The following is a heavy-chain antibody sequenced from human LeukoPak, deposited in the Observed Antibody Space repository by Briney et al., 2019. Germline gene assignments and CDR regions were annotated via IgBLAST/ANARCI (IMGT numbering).Heavy chain of an antibody. J-gene: IGHJ4*02. CDR2: IYHSGRT. V-gene: IGHV4-38-2*02. D-gene: IGHD5-12*01. CDR3: AKSNGYGLIDY. Sequence: PSETLSLTCTVSGYSISSGYYWGWIRQPPGKGLEWIGSIYHSGRTFYNPSLKSRVTISVDTSKNQLSLKLISVTAADTAMYYCAKSNGYGLIDYWGQGTLVTVSS. CDR1: GYSISSGYY.